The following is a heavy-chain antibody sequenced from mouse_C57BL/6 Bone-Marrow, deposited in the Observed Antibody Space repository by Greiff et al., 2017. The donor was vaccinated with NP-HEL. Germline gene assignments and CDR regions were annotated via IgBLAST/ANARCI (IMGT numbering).Heavy chain of an antibody. CDR2: IYPGDGDT. Sequence: QVQLQQSGPELVKPGASVKISCKASGYAFSSSWMNWVKQRPGKGLEWIGRIYPGDGDTNYNGKFKGKATLTADKSSSTAYMQLSSLTSEDSAVYFCARRDYSNGFAYWGQGTLVTVSA. D-gene: IGHD2-5*01. J-gene: IGHJ3*01. V-gene: IGHV1-82*01. CDR3: ARRDYSNGFAY. CDR1: GYAFSSSW.